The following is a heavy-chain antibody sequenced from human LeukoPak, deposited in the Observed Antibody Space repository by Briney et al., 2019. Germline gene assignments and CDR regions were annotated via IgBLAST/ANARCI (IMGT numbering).Heavy chain of an antibody. CDR1: GGTFSSYA. Sequence: ASVKVSCKASGGTFSSYAISWVRQAPGQGLEWMGGIIPIFGTANCAQKFQGRVTITTDESTSTAYMELSSLRSEDTAVYHCARVGYYYGSGSYWFDPWGQGTLVTVSS. CDR2: IIPIFGTA. CDR3: ARVGYYYGSGSYWFDP. V-gene: IGHV1-69*05. J-gene: IGHJ5*02. D-gene: IGHD3-10*01.